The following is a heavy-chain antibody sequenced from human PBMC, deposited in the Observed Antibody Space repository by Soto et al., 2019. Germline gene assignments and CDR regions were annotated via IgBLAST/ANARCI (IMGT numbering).Heavy chain of an antibody. CDR3: ARGGDYSHYVGYYYYGMDV. V-gene: IGHV3-30-3*01. CDR2: ISYDGSNK. CDR1: GFTFSSYA. J-gene: IGHJ6*02. Sequence: LRLSCAASGFTFSSYAIHWVRQAPGKGLEWVTVISYDGSNKYYADSVKGRFTISRDNSKNTLYLQMNSLRADDTAVYHCARGGDYSHYVGYYYYGMDVWGPGTTVTVSS. D-gene: IGHD4-4*01.